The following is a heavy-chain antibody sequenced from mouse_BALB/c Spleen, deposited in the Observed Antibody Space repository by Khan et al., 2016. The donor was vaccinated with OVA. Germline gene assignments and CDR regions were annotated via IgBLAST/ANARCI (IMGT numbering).Heavy chain of an antibody. V-gene: IGHV5-9-3*01. CDR1: GFTFSSFV. Sequence: EVELVESGGGLVKPGGSLKLSCSASGFTFSSFVMSWVRQTPEKRLEWVATISTGGHYTFYPDSVKGRFPISRDTARNTLYLQLGRLRSEDTAMYYCASSLVDYYAMDYWGQGTSVTVSS. D-gene: IGHD2-12*01. CDR2: ISTGGHYT. J-gene: IGHJ4*01. CDR3: ASSLVDYYAMDY.